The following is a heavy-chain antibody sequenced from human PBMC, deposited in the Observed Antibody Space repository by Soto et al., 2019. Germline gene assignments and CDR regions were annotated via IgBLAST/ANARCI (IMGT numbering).Heavy chain of an antibody. J-gene: IGHJ3*02. D-gene: IGHD3-3*01. V-gene: IGHV3-64*01. CDR2: ISSNGGST. CDR1: GFTFSSYA. Sequence: GALRLSCAASGFTFSSYAMHWVRQAPGKGLEYVSAISSNGGSTYYANSVKGRFTISRDNSKNTLYLQMGSLRAEDMAVYYCARGGTIFGVVKKAFDIWGQRTMVTVSS. CDR3: ARGGTIFGVVKKAFDI.